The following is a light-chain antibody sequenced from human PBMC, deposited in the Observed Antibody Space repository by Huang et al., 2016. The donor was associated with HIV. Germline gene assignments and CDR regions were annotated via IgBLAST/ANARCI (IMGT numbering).Light chain of an antibody. CDR2: DAS. J-gene: IGKJ5*01. CDR1: QSVANY. CDR3: QQRSNWIT. V-gene: IGKV3-11*01. Sequence: EIVLTQSPATLSLSPGDRATLSCRASQSVANYLAWYQQKPGQAPRLLTYDASNRAPGVPARFSGSGSGTDFTLTISSLEPEDFAIYYCQQRSNWITFGQGTRLEMK.